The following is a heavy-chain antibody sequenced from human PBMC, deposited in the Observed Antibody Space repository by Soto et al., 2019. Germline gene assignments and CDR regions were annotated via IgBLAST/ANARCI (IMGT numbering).Heavy chain of an antibody. J-gene: IGHJ4*02. V-gene: IGHV1-2*06. CDR2: ISPRNGDT. CDR1: GYIFTDFH. CDR3: ARNKLTSGIDYFDS. D-gene: IGHD5-12*01. Sequence: VSVKVSCKTSGYIFTDFHVHWVRQAPGQGLEWMGRISPRNGDTHYAQKFQDRVTMTRDTSTSTVYMEMKTLRSDDTAIFFCARNKLTSGIDYFDSWGQGNLVTVSS.